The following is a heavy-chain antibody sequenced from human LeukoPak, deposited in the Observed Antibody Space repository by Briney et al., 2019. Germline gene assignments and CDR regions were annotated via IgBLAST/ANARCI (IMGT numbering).Heavy chain of an antibody. CDR3: ARGPTPYCSSTSCKHYYGMDV. D-gene: IGHD2-2*01. CDR1: GGSISSYY. CDR2: INHSGST. V-gene: IGHV4-34*01. J-gene: IGHJ6*02. Sequence: PSETLSLTCTVSGGSISSYYWSWIRQPPGKGLEWIGEINHSGSTNYNPSLKSRVTISVDTSKNQFSLKLSSVTAADTAVYYCARGPTPYCSSTSCKHYYGMDVWGQGTTVTVSS.